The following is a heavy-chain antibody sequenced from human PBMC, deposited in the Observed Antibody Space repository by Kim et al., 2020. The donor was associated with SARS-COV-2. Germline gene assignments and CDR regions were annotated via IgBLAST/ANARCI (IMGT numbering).Heavy chain of an antibody. CDR2: ISSSSSYI. D-gene: IGHD6-6*01. J-gene: IGHJ3*02. CDR3: AKSSSSFSPLGAFDI. Sequence: GGSLRLSCAASGFTFSSYSMNWVRQAPGKGLEWVSSISSSSSYIYYADSVKGRFTISRDNAKNSLYLQMNSLRAEDTAVYYCAKSSSSFSPLGAFDIWGQGTMVTVSS. V-gene: IGHV3-21*01. CDR1: GFTFSSYS.